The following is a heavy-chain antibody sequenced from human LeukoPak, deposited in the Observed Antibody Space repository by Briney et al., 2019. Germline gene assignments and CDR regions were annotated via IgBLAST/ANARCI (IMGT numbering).Heavy chain of an antibody. CDR2: IWYDGSNK. J-gene: IGHJ4*02. Sequence: PGGSLRLSCAASGFTFSSYGMHWVRRAPGKGLEWVAVIWYDGSNKYYADSVKGRFTISRDNSKNTLYLQMNSLRAEDTAVYYCAKDLAVAGTSWGQGTLVTVSS. CDR3: AKDLAVAGTS. CDR1: GFTFSSYG. D-gene: IGHD6-19*01. V-gene: IGHV3-33*06.